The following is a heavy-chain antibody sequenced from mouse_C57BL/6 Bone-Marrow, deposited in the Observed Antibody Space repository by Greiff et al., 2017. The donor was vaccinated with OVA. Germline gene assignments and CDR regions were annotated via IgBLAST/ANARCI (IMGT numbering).Heavy chain of an antibody. J-gene: IGHJ4*01. CDR1: GFNIKDYY. CDR2: IDPEDGET. Sequence: VHVKQSGAELVKPGASVKLSCTASGFNIKDYYMHWVKQRTEQGLEWIGRIDPEDGETKYAPKFQGKATITADTSSNTAYLQLSSLTSEDTAVYYCAYYYGSSYGYYYAMDYWGQGTSVTVSS. V-gene: IGHV14-2*01. CDR3: AYYYGSSYGYYYAMDY. D-gene: IGHD1-1*01.